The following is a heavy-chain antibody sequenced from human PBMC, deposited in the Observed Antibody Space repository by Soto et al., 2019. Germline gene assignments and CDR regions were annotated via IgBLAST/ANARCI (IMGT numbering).Heavy chain of an antibody. Sequence: EVQLVESGGGLVQPGGSLRLSCAASGFTFSSYSMNWVRQAPGKGLEWVSYISSSSSTIYYADSVKGRFTISRDNAKNSLYLQMNGLRDEGTAVSYWARGGGNLNWFDPWGQGTLVTVSS. V-gene: IGHV3-48*02. CDR3: ARGGGNLNWFDP. CDR1: GFTFSSYS. CDR2: ISSSSSTI. D-gene: IGHD3-10*01. J-gene: IGHJ5*02.